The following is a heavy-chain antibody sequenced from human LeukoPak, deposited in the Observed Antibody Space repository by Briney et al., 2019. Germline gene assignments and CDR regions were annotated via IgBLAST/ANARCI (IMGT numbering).Heavy chain of an antibody. CDR2: IYAGGRS. J-gene: IGHJ4*02. CDR3: ASDHSGWLGLGY. D-gene: IGHD6-19*01. V-gene: IGHV4-61*02. CDR1: GGSISSSNY. Sequence: SETLSLTCAVSGGSISSSNYWNWIRQPAGKGLEWIGRIYAGGRSNYNPSLRSRVTISVDTSKNQFSLRLSSVTATDTGVYYCASDHSGWLGLGYWGQGTLVSVSS.